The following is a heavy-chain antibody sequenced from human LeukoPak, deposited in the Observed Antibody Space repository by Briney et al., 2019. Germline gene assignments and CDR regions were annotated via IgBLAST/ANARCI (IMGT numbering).Heavy chain of an antibody. CDR3: ARDPWGAVAGESFDY. V-gene: IGHV4-39*07. CDR2: IYYSGST. CDR1: GGSISSSSYY. D-gene: IGHD6-19*01. Sequence: SETLSLTCTVSGGSISSSSYYWGWIRQPPGKGLEWIGSIYYSGSTYYNPSLKSRVTISVDTSKNQFSLKLSSVTAADTAVYYCARDPWGAVAGESFDYWGQGTLVTVSS. J-gene: IGHJ4*02.